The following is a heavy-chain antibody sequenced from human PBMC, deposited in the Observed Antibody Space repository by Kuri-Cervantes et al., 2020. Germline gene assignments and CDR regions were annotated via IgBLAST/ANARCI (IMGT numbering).Heavy chain of an antibody. D-gene: IGHD3-10*01. CDR2: IYHSGST. J-gene: IGHJ5*02. V-gene: IGHV4-30-2*01. Sequence: SQTLSLTCAVSGGSISSGGYSWSWIRQPPGKGLEWIGYIYHSGSTYYNPSLKSRVTISVDTSKNQFSLKLSSVTAADTAVYYCARGRGYYGSGIWFDPWGQGTLVTVSS. CDR1: GGSISSGGYS. CDR3: ARGRGYYGSGIWFDP.